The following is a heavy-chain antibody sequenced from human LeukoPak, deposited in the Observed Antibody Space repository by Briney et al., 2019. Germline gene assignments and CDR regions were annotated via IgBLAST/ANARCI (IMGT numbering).Heavy chain of an antibody. CDR3: AKVGVRGCSSSTCFIY. Sequence: GGSLRLSCAASGFTFSSYSMNWVRRAPGKGLEWVSAIGGSGDTTYYADSVKGRFTISRDNSKNTLSLQMNRLRPDDTAVYYCAKVGVRGCSSSTCFIYWGQGTLVTVSS. J-gene: IGHJ4*02. CDR1: GFTFSSYS. CDR2: IGGSGDTT. V-gene: IGHV3-23*01. D-gene: IGHD2-2*01.